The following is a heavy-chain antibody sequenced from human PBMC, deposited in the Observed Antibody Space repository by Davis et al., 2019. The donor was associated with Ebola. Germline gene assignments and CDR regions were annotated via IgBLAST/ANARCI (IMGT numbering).Heavy chain of an antibody. CDR2: ISGSGGST. V-gene: IGHV3-23*01. D-gene: IGHD2-15*01. CDR3: AGSGFQH. Sequence: GESLKISCAASGFTFSSYWMSWVRQAPGKGLEWVSAISGSGGSTYYADSVKGRFTISRDNSKNTLYLQMNSLRAEDTAVYYCAGSGFQHWGQGTLVTVSS. J-gene: IGHJ1*01. CDR1: GFTFSSYW.